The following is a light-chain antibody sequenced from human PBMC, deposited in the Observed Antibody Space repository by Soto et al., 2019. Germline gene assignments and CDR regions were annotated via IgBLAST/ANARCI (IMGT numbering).Light chain of an antibody. Sequence: QSVLTQPRSVSGSPGQSVTISCTGTNSNIGFYNFVSWYQQQSGKAPKLMIHEVSNRPSGVSNRFSGSKSGNTASLTISGLQAEDEADYYCSSYTSSRAYVFGIGTKVTV. CDR2: EVS. J-gene: IGLJ1*01. V-gene: IGLV2-14*01. CDR1: NSNIGFYNF. CDR3: SSYTSSRAYV.